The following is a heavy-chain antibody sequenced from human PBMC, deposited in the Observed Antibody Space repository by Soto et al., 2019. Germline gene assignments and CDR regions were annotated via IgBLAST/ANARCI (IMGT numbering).Heavy chain of an antibody. CDR3: ARGTGFDY. CDR1: GFTFSSYA. V-gene: IGHV3-30-3*01. J-gene: IGHJ4*02. Sequence: GGSLRLSCAASGFTFSSYAMHWVRQAPGKGLEWVAVISYDGSNKYYADSVKGRFTISRDNSKNTLYLQMNSLRAEDTAVYYCARGTGFDYWGQGTLVTVSS. CDR2: ISYDGSNK.